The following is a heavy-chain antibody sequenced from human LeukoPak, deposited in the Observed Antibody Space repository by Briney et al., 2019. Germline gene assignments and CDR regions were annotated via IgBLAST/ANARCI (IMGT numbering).Heavy chain of an antibody. CDR2: ISSSSSYI. CDR3: AGDISSWYRTFDY. J-gene: IGHJ4*02. Sequence: GGSLRLSCAASGFTFSSYSMNWVRQAPGKGLEWVSSISSSSSYIYYADSVKGRFTISRDNAKNSLYLQMNSLRAEDTAVYYCAGDISSWYRTFDYWGQGTLVTVSS. V-gene: IGHV3-21*01. CDR1: GFTFSSYS. D-gene: IGHD6-13*01.